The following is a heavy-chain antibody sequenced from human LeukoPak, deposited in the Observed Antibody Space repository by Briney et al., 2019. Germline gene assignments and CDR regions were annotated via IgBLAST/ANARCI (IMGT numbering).Heavy chain of an antibody. D-gene: IGHD3-22*01. CDR2: IRYDGSNK. CDR3: AKDHLYYDSSGYLDY. CDR1: GFTFSSYG. V-gene: IGHV3-30*02. J-gene: IGHJ4*02. Sequence: GGSLRLSCAASGFTFSSYGMPWVRQAPGKGLEWVAFIRYDGSNKYYADSVKGRFTISRDNSKNTLYLQMNSLRAEDTAVYYCAKDHLYYDSSGYLDYWGQGTLVTVSS.